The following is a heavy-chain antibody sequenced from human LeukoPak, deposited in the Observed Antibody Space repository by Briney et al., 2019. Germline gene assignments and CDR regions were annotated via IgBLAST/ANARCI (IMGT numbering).Heavy chain of an antibody. V-gene: IGHV3-30-3*01. CDR2: ISYDGSNK. CDR3: ARDRYYYDSSGYSPGGY. D-gene: IGHD3-22*01. J-gene: IGHJ4*02. Sequence: GGSLRLSCAASGFTFDDYAMHWVRQAPGKGLEWVAVISYDGSNKYYADSVKGRFTISRDNSKNTLYLQMNSLRAEDTAVYYCARDRYYYDSSGYSPGGYWGQGTLVTVSS. CDR1: GFTFDDYA.